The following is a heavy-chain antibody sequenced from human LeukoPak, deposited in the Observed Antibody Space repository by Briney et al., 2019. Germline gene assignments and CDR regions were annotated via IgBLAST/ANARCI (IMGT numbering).Heavy chain of an antibody. Sequence: SETLSLTCAVYGGSFSGYYWSWIRQSPEKALEWIGEISHSGSTSYNPSLKSRLTISLDTSKNQFSLQLNSVSAADTAVYFCATKYCTSTTCSWPRPTFFGFWGQGALVTVSS. J-gene: IGHJ4*02. CDR3: ATKYCTSTTCSWPRPTFFGF. CDR1: GGSFSGYY. CDR2: ISHSGST. V-gene: IGHV4-34*01. D-gene: IGHD2-2*01.